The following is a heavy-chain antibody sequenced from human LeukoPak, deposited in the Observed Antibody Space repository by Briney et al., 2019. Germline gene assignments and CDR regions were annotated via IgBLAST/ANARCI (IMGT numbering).Heavy chain of an antibody. Sequence: GGSLRLSCIASGFSFSSYGMSWVRQAPGKGLEWVSGISGSGSDTYYADSVKGRFTVSRGNSQNTLYVQMNSLRVEDTAVYYCAKNHDSNTYHTDDAFDVWGQGTMVTVSS. V-gene: IGHV3-23*01. D-gene: IGHD2/OR15-2a*01. CDR2: ISGSGSDT. J-gene: IGHJ3*01. CDR1: GFSFSSYG. CDR3: AKNHDSNTYHTDDAFDV.